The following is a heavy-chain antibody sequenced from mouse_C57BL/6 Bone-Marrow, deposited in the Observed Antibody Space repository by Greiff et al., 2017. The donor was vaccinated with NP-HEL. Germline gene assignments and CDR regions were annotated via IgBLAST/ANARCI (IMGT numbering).Heavy chain of an antibody. CDR1: GYTFTSYW. J-gene: IGHJ3*01. V-gene: IGHV1-59*01. CDR3: ATYAY. Sequence: VQLQQPGAELVRPGTSVKLSCKASGYTFTSYWMHWVKQRPGQGLEWIGVIDPSDSYTNYNQKFKGKATLTVDTSSSTAYMQLSSLTSEDSTVYYCATYAYGGQGTLVTVSA. CDR2: IDPSDSYT.